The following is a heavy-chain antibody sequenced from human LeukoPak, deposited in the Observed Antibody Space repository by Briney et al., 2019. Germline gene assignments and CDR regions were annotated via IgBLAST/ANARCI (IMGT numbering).Heavy chain of an antibody. V-gene: IGHV3-30*18. CDR2: ISFDGRTK. CDR3: AKEYDSGGYGAYFDY. CDR1: KFTFSNYG. J-gene: IGHJ4*02. Sequence: GSLRLSCTASKFTFSNYGMQWVRQAPGKGLEWVAVISFDGRTKYYADSVKGRFTLSRDNSRNTLDLQMNSLGPEDTAVYYCAKEYDSGGYGAYFDYWGRGTLVTVSS. D-gene: IGHD3-10*01.